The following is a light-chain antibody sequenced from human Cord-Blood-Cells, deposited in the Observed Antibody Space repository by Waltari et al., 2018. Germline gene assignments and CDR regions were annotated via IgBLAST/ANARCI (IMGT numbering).Light chain of an antibody. Sequence: QSVLTQPPSASGTPGQRVTISCSGSSSNIGSNYVYWYQQLPGTAPKLLIYRNKQPPSGVPDRFSGSKSGTSASLAISGLRSEDEADYYCAAWDDSLSGPVFGGGTKLTVL. CDR1: SSNIGSNY. V-gene: IGLV1-47*01. CDR2: RNK. J-gene: IGLJ3*02. CDR3: AAWDDSLSGPV.